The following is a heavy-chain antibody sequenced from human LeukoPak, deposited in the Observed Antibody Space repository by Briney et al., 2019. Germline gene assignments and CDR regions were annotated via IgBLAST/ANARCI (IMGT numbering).Heavy chain of an antibody. J-gene: IGHJ4*02. D-gene: IGHD2-21*02. CDR3: ARGIWSTTLTAYYLDY. CDR2: ISGSGGNT. V-gene: IGHV3-23*01. CDR1: GFTFSSYA. Sequence: GGSLRLSCAASGFTFSSYAMSWVRQAPGKGLEWVSAISGSGGNTYFADSVKGRFTISRDNSKNTLYLQMNSLRAEDTAVYYCARGIWSTTLTAYYLDYWGQGTLVTVSS.